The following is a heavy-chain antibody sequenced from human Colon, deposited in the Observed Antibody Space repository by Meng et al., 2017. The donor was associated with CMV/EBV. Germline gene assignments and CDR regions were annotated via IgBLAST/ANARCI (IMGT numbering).Heavy chain of an antibody. J-gene: IGHJ4*02. D-gene: IGHD6-19*01. CDR3: ARDDDSGWYFDH. CDR2: IYTIGRT. V-gene: IGHV4-61*02. Sequence: QVQLQESGPGLVKPSQTLSLTCSVSGGSITSGTHYWNWIRQPAGKGLEWIGRIYTIGRTNYNPSLKSRVTISRDTSKNQFSLKLNSVTAADTAVYYCARDDDSGWYFDHWGLGSLVTVSS. CDR1: GGSITSGTHY.